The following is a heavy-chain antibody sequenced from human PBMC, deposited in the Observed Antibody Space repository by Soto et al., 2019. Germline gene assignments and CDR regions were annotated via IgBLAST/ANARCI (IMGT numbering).Heavy chain of an antibody. CDR2: ISSDGSP. CDR1: DESVTSPGNY. V-gene: IGHV4-31*11. D-gene: IGHD2-15*01. J-gene: IGHJ1*01. CDR3: TLNHCAGGGCYDRDY. Sequence: VQLQESGPGLVKPSQTLSLTCAVSDESVTSPGNYWNWIRQRPDTGLEWIGYISSDGSPFYNPSLQSRVSLSLDTSNNLFSLTLNSVTAADTAVYYCTLNHCAGGGCYDRDYWGQGTRVTVSS.